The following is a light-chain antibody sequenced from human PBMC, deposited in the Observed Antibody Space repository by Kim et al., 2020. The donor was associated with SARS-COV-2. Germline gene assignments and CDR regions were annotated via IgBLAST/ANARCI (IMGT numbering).Light chain of an antibody. CDR2: DAS. J-gene: IGKJ1*01. CDR1: QTISNW. Sequence: ASVGDRVTVTCRASQTISNWLAWYQQKPGKAPKLLIYDASSLESGVPSRFSGSGSGTEFTLTISSLQPEDFATYYCQQYDSFPWTFGQGTKVDIK. V-gene: IGKV1-5*01. CDR3: QQYDSFPWT.